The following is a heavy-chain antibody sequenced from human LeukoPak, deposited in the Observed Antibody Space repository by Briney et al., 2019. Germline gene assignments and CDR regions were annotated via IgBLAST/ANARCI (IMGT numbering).Heavy chain of an antibody. V-gene: IGHV3-21*06. CDR1: GFTFSNYW. Sequence: KTGGSLRLSCAATGFTFSNYWMSWFRQAPGKGLEWVASIGPTGSDRYHADSIKGRFTISRDNANNFLYLQMNSLRAEDTAVYYCATETNGRHYDYWGQGTLLTVSS. CDR3: ATETNGRHYDY. D-gene: IGHD1-14*01. CDR2: IGPTGSDR. J-gene: IGHJ4*02.